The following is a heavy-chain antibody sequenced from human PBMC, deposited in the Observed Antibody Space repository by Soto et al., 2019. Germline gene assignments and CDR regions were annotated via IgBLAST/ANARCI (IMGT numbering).Heavy chain of an antibody. Sequence: QMQLVQSGPEVKKPGTSVKVSCKASGFTFTSSAVQWVRQARGQRLEWIGWIVVGSGNTNYEQKFQERVTITRDMSTSTAYMELSSLRSEDTAVYYCAGEGVRLRRSDAFDIWGQGTMVTVSS. V-gene: IGHV1-58*01. CDR3: AGEGVRLRRSDAFDI. CDR1: GFTFTSSA. J-gene: IGHJ3*02. CDR2: IVVGSGNT. D-gene: IGHD5-12*01.